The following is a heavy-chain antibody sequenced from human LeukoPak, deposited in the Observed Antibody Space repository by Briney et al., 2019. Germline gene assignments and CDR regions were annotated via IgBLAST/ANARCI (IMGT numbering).Heavy chain of an antibody. J-gene: IGHJ4*02. CDR1: GFAFSSQA. D-gene: IGHD6-19*01. CDR3: AKDARRTSGWYFFDY. V-gene: IGHV3-23*01. CDR2: ISDSGSIT. Sequence: PGGSLRLSCAASGFAFSSQAMGWVRQAPGKGLEWVSVISDSGSITYYADSVKGRFTISRDNSKNTLFLQMNSLRAEDTAVYYCAKDARRTSGWYFFDYWGQGTLVT.